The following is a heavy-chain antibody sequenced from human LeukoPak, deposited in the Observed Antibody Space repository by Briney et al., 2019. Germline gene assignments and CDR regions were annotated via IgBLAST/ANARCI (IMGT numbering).Heavy chain of an antibody. J-gene: IGHJ4*02. CDR2: IYYSWGM. D-gene: IGHD1-1*01. CDR3: ARNVTAGFFDY. CDR1: GSSITSDYF. Sequence: SETLSLTCAVSGSSITSDYFWGWIRQPPGKGLEWIATIYYSWGMYFNPSLKSRVTVSLDASKNQFSLKMTSLTAADTAIYYCARNVTAGFFDYWCQGIMVTVSS. V-gene: IGHV4-38-2*01.